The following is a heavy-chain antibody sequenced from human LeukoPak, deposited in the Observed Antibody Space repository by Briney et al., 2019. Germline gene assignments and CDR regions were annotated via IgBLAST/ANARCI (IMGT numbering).Heavy chain of an antibody. V-gene: IGHV1-18*01. D-gene: IGHD4-23*01. J-gene: IGHJ6*03. CDR2: SRTHNGNT. CDR3: ARVVYGGNYYYYMDV. CDR1: GYTFTSYG. Sequence: ASVKVSCKSSGYTFTSYGISWVRQAPGQGLEGVGWSRTHNGNTNCAQKFQGRVTMTTDTSTRTAYMDLRSLRSDDTAVYYCARVVYGGNYYYYMDVWGKGTTVTVSS.